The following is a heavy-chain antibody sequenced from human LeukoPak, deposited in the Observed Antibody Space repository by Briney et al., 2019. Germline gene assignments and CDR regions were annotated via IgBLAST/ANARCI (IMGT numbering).Heavy chain of an antibody. CDR2: IYHSGST. CDR1: GGSFSGYY. Sequence: SETLSLTCAVYGGSFSGYYWSWIRQPPGKGLEWIGSIYHSGSTYYNPSLKSRVTISVDTSKNQFSLKLSSVTAADTAVYYCTRHDYGSNWGQGTLVTVSS. J-gene: IGHJ4*02. CDR3: TRHDYGSN. V-gene: IGHV4-34*01. D-gene: IGHD4-17*01.